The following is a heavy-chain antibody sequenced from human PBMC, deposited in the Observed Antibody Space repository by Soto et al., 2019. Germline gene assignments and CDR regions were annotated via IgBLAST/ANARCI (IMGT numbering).Heavy chain of an antibody. CDR1: GFTFSSYG. CDR2: ISYDGSNK. J-gene: IGHJ3*02. Sequence: QVQLVESGGGVVQPGRSLRLSCAASGFTFSSYGMHWVRQAPGKGLEWVVVISYDGSNKYYADSVKGRFTISRDNSKNTLYLQMNSLRAEDTAVYYCANMAQPDDAFDIWGQGTMVTVSS. D-gene: IGHD1-1*01. V-gene: IGHV3-30*18. CDR3: ANMAQPDDAFDI.